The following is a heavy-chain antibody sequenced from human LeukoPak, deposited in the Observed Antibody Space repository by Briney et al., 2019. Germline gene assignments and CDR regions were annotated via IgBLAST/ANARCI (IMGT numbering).Heavy chain of an antibody. CDR2: FFYSGST. Sequence: PPETLSLTCTFSGASIRNYYWSWIRQPPGKGLECLGYFFYSGSTNYNPSLESRVTMSVDTSKSQFFLKLSSVTAADTAVYYCARPSAAGHWYFDLWGRGTLVTVSS. D-gene: IGHD6-13*01. CDR3: ARPSAAGHWYFDL. V-gene: IGHV4-59*08. J-gene: IGHJ2*01. CDR1: GASIRNYY.